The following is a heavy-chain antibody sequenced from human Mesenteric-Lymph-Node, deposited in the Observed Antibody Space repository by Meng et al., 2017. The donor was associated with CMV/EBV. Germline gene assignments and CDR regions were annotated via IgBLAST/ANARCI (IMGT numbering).Heavy chain of an antibody. J-gene: IGHJ4*02. D-gene: IGHD6-13*01. CDR1: GYTLTELS. V-gene: IGHV1-24*01. CDR2: FDPEDGET. CDR3: ATWKSAAAGDFDY. Sequence: KVYGYTLTELSMHWVRQAPGKGLEWMGGFDPEDGETIYAQKFQGRVTMTEDTSTDTAYMELSSLRSEDTAVYYCATWKSAAAGDFDYWGQGTLVTVSS.